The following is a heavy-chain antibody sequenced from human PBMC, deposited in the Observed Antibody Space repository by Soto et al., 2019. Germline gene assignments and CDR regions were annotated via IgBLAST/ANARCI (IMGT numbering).Heavy chain of an antibody. CDR1: GFTFSNAW. D-gene: IGHD3-10*01. Sequence: GGSLRLSCAASGFTFSNAWMSWVRQAPGKGLEWVGRIKSKTDGGTTDYAAPVKGRFTISRDDSKNTLYLQMNSLKTADTAVYYCTTVSVWFGELRSINDYWGQGTLVTVSS. V-gene: IGHV3-15*01. CDR2: IKSKTDGGTT. J-gene: IGHJ4*02. CDR3: TTVSVWFGELRSINDY.